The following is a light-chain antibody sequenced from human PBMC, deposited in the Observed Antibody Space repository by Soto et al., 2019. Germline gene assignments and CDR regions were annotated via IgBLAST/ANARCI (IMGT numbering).Light chain of an antibody. CDR1: SSEVGGYNF. V-gene: IGLV2-14*03. CDR2: DVS. Sequence: QSVLTQPASVSGSPGQSITISCTGTSSEVGGYNFVSWYQQHPGKAPKFLIYDVSNRPSGVSTRFSGSKSGNTASLTISGLQAEDEADYYCSSYTSSSTQVFGTGTKVTVL. J-gene: IGLJ1*01. CDR3: SSYTSSSTQV.